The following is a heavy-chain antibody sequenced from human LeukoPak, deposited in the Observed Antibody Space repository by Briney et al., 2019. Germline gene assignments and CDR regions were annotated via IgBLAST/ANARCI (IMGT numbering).Heavy chain of an antibody. V-gene: IGHV3-72*01. Sequence: GGSLRLSCAASGFTFSDYYIDWVRQAPGKGLEWVGRIRNEAVGSTTEYAASVKGRFTISGYDSRNSLYLQMNSLNTEDTAVYYCARGCGYGSRGKPCYYAMDVWGRGTTVTVSS. D-gene: IGHD3-10*01. J-gene: IGHJ6*02. CDR1: GFTFSDYY. CDR3: ARGCGYGSRGKPCYYAMDV. CDR2: IRNEAVGSTT.